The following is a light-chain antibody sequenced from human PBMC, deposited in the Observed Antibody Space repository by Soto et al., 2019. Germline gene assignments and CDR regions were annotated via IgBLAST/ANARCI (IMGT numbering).Light chain of an antibody. J-gene: IGKJ3*01. CDR3: QQLNSYPRT. CDR2: AAS. V-gene: IGKV1-9*01. Sequence: IQLTQSPSSLSASVGDRVTITCRASQGISSYLAWYQQKSGKAPKLLTYAASTLQSGVPSRFSGSGSGTDFTLTISSXQPEDFATYYCQQLNSYPRTFGPGTKVDIK. CDR1: QGISSY.